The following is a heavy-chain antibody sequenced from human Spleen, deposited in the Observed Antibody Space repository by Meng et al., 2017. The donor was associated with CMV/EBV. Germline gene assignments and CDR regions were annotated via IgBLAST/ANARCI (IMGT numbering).Heavy chain of an antibody. Sequence: VTCSVSGGSVSSGASSWTWVRQHPGKGLEWIGYISHRGSTLYNPSLESRLTISVDTSMNQFSLTLTSVSAADTAVYYCAGAGRTFEYWGQGALVTVSS. CDR2: ISHRGST. J-gene: IGHJ4*02. CDR3: AGAGRTFEY. CDR1: GGSVSSGASS. D-gene: IGHD1-14*01. V-gene: IGHV4-31*03.